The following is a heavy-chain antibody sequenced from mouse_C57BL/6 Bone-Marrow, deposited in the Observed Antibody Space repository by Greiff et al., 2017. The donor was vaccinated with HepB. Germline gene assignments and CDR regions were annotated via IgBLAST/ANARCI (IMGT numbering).Heavy chain of an antibody. J-gene: IGHJ3*01. CDR3: TTDSSGLAWFAY. D-gene: IGHD3-2*02. CDR2: IDPENGDT. CDR1: GFNIKDDY. Sequence: EVKLMESGAELVRPGASVKLSCTASGFNIKDDYMHWVKQRPEQGLEWIGWIDPENGDTEYASKFQGKATITADTSSNTAYLQLSSLTSEDTAVYYCTTDSSGLAWFAYWGQGTLVTVSA. V-gene: IGHV14-4*01.